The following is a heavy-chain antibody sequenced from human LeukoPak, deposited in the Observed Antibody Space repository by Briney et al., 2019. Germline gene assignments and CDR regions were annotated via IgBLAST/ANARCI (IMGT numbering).Heavy chain of an antibody. CDR3: ARGRRAGSTSVDY. CDR2: MNPNSGNT. V-gene: IGHV1-8*01. D-gene: IGHD1-1*01. J-gene: IGHJ4*02. Sequence: ASVKVSCKASGYTFTSHDINWVRQATGQGLERMGWMNPNSGNTGYGQKFQGRVTMTSDTSISTAYMELNGLKSDDTAVYFCARGRRAGSTSVDYWGQGTLVTVSS. CDR1: GYTFTSHD.